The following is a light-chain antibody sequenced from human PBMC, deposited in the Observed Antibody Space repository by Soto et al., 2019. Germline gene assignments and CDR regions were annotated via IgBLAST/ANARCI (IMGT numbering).Light chain of an antibody. CDR2: SNH. Sequence: QSVLTQPPSASGAPGQGISISCSGSSSNIGGNSVSWYRQVPGTAPKLLIFSNHQRPSGVPDRFSGSKSGTSASLAISGIQSEDEADYYCSTWDDSLRGLVFGGGTKLTVL. CDR3: STWDDSLRGLV. J-gene: IGLJ2*01. V-gene: IGLV1-44*01. CDR1: SSNIGGNS.